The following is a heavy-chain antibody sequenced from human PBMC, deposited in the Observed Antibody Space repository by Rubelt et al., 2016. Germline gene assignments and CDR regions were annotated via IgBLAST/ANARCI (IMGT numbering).Heavy chain of an antibody. CDR3: AKDPGGSIVVVPAAIGVDY. CDR2: ISYDGSNK. D-gene: IGHD2-2*02. Sequence: QVQLVESGGGVVQPGRSLRLSCAASGFTFSSYGMHWVRQAPGKGLEWVAVISYDGSNKYYADSVKGRFTIARENSKNTLYLQMNSLRAEDTAVYYCAKDPGGSIVVVPAAIGVDYWGQGTLVTVSS. CDR1: GFTFSSYG. V-gene: IGHV3-30*18. J-gene: IGHJ4*02.